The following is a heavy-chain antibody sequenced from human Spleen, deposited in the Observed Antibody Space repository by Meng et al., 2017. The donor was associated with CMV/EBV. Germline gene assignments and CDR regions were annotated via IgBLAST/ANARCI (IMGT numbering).Heavy chain of an antibody. J-gene: IGHJ4*02. Sequence: SGFSLSSSALHWVRQAPGKGLGWVAVISYDGKDEYYADSAEGRFTISRDNSKDTLYLQVNSLRSDDTAVYYCARDTGGMFTPLVIDYWGQGTLVTVSS. D-gene: IGHD3-10*02. CDR3: ARDTGGMFTPLVIDY. V-gene: IGHV3-30*04. CDR2: ISYDGKDE. CDR1: GFSLSSSA.